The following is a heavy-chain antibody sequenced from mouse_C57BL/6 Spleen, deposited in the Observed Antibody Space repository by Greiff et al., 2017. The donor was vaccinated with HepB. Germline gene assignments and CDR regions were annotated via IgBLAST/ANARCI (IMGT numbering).Heavy chain of an antibody. J-gene: IGHJ2*01. Sequence: QVHVKQPGTELVKPGASVKLSCKASGYTFTSYWMHWVKQRPGQGLEWIGNINPSNGGTNYNEKFKSKATLTVDKSSSTAYMQLSSLTSDDSAVYYCARSYYGSSSGYFDYWGQGTTLTVSS. CDR2: INPSNGGT. CDR1: GYTFTSYW. D-gene: IGHD1-1*01. V-gene: IGHV1-53*01. CDR3: ARSYYGSSSGYFDY.